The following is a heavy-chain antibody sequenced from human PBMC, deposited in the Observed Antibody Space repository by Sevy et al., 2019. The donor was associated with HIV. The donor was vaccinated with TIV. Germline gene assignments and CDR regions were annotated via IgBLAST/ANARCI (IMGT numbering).Heavy chain of an antibody. J-gene: IGHJ4*02. CDR2: ISYDGSNK. Sequence: GESLKISCAASGFTFSSYAMHWVRQAPGKRLEWVAVISYDGSNKYYADSVKGRFTISRDNSKNTLYLQMNSLRAEDTAVYYCARVNQMYYDSSGYYFDYWGQGILVTVSS. CDR1: GFTFSSYA. V-gene: IGHV3-30*04. D-gene: IGHD3-22*01. CDR3: ARVNQMYYDSSGYYFDY.